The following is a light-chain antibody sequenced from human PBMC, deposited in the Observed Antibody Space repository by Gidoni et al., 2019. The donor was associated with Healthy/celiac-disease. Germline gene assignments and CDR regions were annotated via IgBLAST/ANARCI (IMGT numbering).Light chain of an antibody. CDR3: QQLSNWPWT. V-gene: IGKV3-11*01. J-gene: IGKJ1*01. CDR1: QSVSSY. CDR2: DAS. Sequence: EIVLTQSPATLSLSPGERATLSCRASQSVSSYLAWYQQKPGQAPRLLIYDASNRATGIPARFRGSGPGTDFTLTISSLGPEDFAVYYCQQLSNWPWTFGQGTKVEIK.